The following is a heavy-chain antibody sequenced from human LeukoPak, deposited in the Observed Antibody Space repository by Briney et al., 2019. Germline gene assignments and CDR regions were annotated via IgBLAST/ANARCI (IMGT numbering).Heavy chain of an antibody. CDR1: GFTFSSYS. J-gene: IGHJ4*02. Sequence: GGSLRLSCAASGFTFSSYSMSWVRQAPGKGLQWVSVISDSGGITYYADSVQGRFAIPRDNSKNTLYLQMNSLGAEDTAIYYCAKDPHSASEGIGYWGQGTLVTVSS. CDR3: AKDPHSASEGIGY. D-gene: IGHD4-11*01. V-gene: IGHV3-23*01. CDR2: ISDSGGIT.